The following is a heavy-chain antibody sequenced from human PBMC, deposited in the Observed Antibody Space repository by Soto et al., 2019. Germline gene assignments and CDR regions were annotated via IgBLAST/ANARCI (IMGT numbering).Heavy chain of an antibody. V-gene: IGHV1-69*13. CDR2: IIPIFGTA. CDR3: ARERLWVGELFRYYGMDV. D-gene: IGHD3-10*01. CDR1: GGTFSSYA. Sequence: ASVKVSCKASGGTFSSYAISWVRQAPGQGLEWMGGIIPIFGTANYAQKFQGRVTITADESTSTAYMELSSLRSEDTAVYYCARERLWVGELFRYYGMDVWGQGTPVTVSS. J-gene: IGHJ6*02.